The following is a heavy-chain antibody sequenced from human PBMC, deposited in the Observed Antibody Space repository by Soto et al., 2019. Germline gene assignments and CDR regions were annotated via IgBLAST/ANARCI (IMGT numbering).Heavy chain of an antibody. Sequence: SETLSLTCTVSGGSISSYSWSWIRQPPGKGLEWIGYIYYSGSTNYNPSLKSRVTISVDTSKNQFSLKLSSVTDADTAVYYCARGGTTSLDYWGQGTQVTVSS. CDR1: GGSISSYS. V-gene: IGHV4-59*01. J-gene: IGHJ4*02. D-gene: IGHD1-1*01. CDR3: ARGGTTSLDY. CDR2: IYYSGST.